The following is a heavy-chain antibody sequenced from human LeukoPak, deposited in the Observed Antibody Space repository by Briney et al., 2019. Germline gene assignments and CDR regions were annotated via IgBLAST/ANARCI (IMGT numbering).Heavy chain of an antibody. CDR2: IIGSGDTT. V-gene: IGHV3-23*01. CDR1: RFTFSTYA. D-gene: IGHD2-2*01. J-gene: IGHJ4*02. Sequence: GGSLRLSCTASRFTFSTYAMSWVRQAPGKGLEWVSSIIGSGDTTYYTGSVKGRFTTSRDNSKNALYLQMSSLRAEDTAVYYCAKSQRNDQQVVQRIDYWGQGTLVTVSS. CDR3: AKSQRNDQQVVQRIDY.